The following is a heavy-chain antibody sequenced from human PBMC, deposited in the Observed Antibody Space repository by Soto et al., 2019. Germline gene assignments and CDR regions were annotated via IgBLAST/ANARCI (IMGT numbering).Heavy chain of an antibody. Sequence: QVQLVQSGAEVRKPGSSVRVSCRASGGSFSTYAISWVRQAPGQGLEWMGGIVPVFGTPNYAQKFQDRVIITADESTTTAYMELSSLRSDDTAIYYCARKAIIPGRPSGMDYYVTMDVWGQGTTVTVSS. J-gene: IGHJ6*02. CDR1: GGSFSTYA. V-gene: IGHV1-69*01. CDR2: IVPVFGTP. D-gene: IGHD3-10*02. CDR3: ARKAIIPGRPSGMDYYVTMDV.